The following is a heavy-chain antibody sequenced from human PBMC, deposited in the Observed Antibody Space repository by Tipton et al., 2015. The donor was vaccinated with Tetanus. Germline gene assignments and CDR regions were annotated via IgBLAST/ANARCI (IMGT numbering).Heavy chain of an antibody. Sequence: TLSLTCTVSGGSISSGGYYWSWIRQHPGKGLEWIGYIYYSGSTYYNPSLKSRVTISVDTSKNQFSLKLSSVTAADTAVYYCARSTIFGVATLYYFDYWGQGTLVTVSS. CDR2: IYYSGST. CDR3: ARSTIFGVATLYYFDY. V-gene: IGHV4-31*03. D-gene: IGHD3-3*01. CDR1: GGSISSGGYY. J-gene: IGHJ4*02.